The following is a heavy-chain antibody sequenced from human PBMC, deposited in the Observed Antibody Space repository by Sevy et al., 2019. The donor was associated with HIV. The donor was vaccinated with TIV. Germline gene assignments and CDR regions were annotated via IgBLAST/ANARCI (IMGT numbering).Heavy chain of an antibody. CDR1: GFTFSSYS. CDR2: ISSSSRTI. J-gene: IGHJ6*02. CDR3: AREGYCSGGSCPRDYYYGMDV. V-gene: IGHV3-48*01. D-gene: IGHD2-15*01. Sequence: GGSLRLSCAASGFTFSSYSMNWFRQAPGKGLEWVSYISSSSRTIYYADSVKGRFTISRDNAKNSLYLQINSLRAEDTAVYYCAREGYCSGGSCPRDYYYGMDVWGQRTTVTVSS.